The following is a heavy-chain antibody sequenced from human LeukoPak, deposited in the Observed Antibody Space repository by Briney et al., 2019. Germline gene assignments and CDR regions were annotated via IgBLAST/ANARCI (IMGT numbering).Heavy chain of an antibody. CDR2: IKQDGSEK. J-gene: IGHJ4*02. CDR1: GFTFSSYW. Sequence: QSGGSLRLSCTASGFTFSSYWMTWVRQAPGKGLEWVANIKQDGSEKYYVDSVKGRFTISRDNAKNSLYLQMNSLRAEDTAVYYCAREFFGYCSSTSCQGDYWGQGTLVTVSS. D-gene: IGHD2-2*01. V-gene: IGHV3-7*01. CDR3: AREFFGYCSSTSCQGDY.